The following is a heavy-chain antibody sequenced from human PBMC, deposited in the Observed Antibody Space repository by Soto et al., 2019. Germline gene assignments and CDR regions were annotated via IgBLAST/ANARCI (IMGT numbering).Heavy chain of an antibody. CDR1: GYTFTSYG. Sequence: GASVKVSCKASGYTFTSYGISCVRQAPGQGLEWMGWISAYNGNTNYAQKLQGRVTMTTDTSTSTAYKELRSLRSDDTAVYYCARNLGYYDSSGYLYWGQGTLVTVSS. CDR3: ARNLGYYDSSGYLY. J-gene: IGHJ4*02. CDR2: ISAYNGNT. V-gene: IGHV1-18*01. D-gene: IGHD3-22*01.